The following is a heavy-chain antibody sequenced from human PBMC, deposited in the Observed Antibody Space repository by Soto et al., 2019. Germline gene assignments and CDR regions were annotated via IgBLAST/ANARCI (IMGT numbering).Heavy chain of an antibody. CDR1: GDSVSSQNAA. V-gene: IGHV6-1*01. Sequence: QVQLQQSGPGLVKPSQTLSLTCAISGDSVSSQNAALNWIMQSPSRGLEWLGRTNYRSKWYNDYELSVKSRITINPDTSKNQFALELNSVTPEDTAVYYCARGVGATGRYYYYALDVWGQGTTVTVS. CDR2: TNYRSKWYN. J-gene: IGHJ6*02. D-gene: IGHD1-26*01. CDR3: ARGVGATGRYYYYALDV.